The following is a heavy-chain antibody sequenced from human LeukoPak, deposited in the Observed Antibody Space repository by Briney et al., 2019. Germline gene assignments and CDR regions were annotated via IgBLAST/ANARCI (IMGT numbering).Heavy chain of an antibody. V-gene: IGHV1-8*01. D-gene: IGHD3-22*01. CDR1: GYTFTSYD. J-gene: IGHJ5*02. CDR2: MNPNSGNT. CDR3: ARGPTYYYDSRANWFDP. Sequence: ASVKVSCKASGYTFTSYDINWVRQATGQGLEWMGWMNPNSGNTGYAQKFQGRVTMTRNTSISTAYMELSSLRSEDTAVYYCARGPTYYYDSRANWFDPWGQGTLVTVSS.